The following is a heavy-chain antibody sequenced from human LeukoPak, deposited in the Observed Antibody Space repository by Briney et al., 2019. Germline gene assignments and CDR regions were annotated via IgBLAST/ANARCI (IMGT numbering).Heavy chain of an antibody. D-gene: IGHD4-17*01. Sequence: SETLSLTCAVSGTSLRGYYRSWVRQSPGKGLEWVGYIYYSGSTNYNLSLKSRVTISVHTSKNQFSLKMYSVTAAETAMYYCARVRDGDYGDYFDDWGQGTLVTVSS. CDR3: ARVRDGDYGDYFDD. CDR2: IYYSGST. J-gene: IGHJ4*02. V-gene: IGHV4-59*01. CDR1: GTSLRGYY.